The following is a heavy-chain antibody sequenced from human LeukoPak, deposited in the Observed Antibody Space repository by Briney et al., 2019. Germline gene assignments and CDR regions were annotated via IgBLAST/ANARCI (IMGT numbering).Heavy chain of an antibody. CDR2: IIPIFGTA. CDR1: GGTFSSYA. J-gene: IGHJ4*02. Sequence: SVKVSCKASGGTFSSYAISWVRQAPGQGLEWMGGIIPIFGTANYAQKFQGRVTITADESTSTAYMELSSLGSEDTAVYYCAREGDYGDYLGYWGQGTLVTVSS. CDR3: AREGDYGDYLGY. D-gene: IGHD4-17*01. V-gene: IGHV1-69*13.